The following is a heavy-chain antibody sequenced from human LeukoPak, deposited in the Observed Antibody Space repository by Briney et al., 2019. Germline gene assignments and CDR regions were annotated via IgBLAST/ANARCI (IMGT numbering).Heavy chain of an antibody. D-gene: IGHD3-3*01. CDR1: GFTVSSNY. J-gene: IGHJ6*02. Sequence: GGSLRLSCAASGFTVSSNYISWVRQAPGKGLEWVSVIYSGGSTYYADSVKGRFTISRDNSKNTLYLQMNSLRAEDTAVYYCARAGRLTIFGVSYGMDVWGQGTTVTVSS. CDR2: IYSGGST. CDR3: ARAGRLTIFGVSYGMDV. V-gene: IGHV3-66*02.